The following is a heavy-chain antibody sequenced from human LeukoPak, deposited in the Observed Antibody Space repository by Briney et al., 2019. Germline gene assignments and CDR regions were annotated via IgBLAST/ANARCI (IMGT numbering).Heavy chain of an antibody. J-gene: IGHJ3*02. Sequence: PSETLSLTCTVSGGPISNYFWSWIRQPPGKGLEWIAYMHDSGSTNYNPSLESRVTISVDTSNNHFSLKLSSVTAADTAIYYCARSYDILTGYSPLGAFDIWGQGTMVTVSS. CDR1: GGPISNYF. CDR3: ARSYDILTGYSPLGAFDI. D-gene: IGHD3-9*01. V-gene: IGHV4-59*01. CDR2: MHDSGST.